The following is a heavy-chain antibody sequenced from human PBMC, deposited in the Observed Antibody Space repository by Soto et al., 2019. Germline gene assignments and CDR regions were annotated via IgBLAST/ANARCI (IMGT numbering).Heavy chain of an antibody. D-gene: IGHD3-16*01. CDR1: GGSVSSGSYY. CDR2: IYYSGST. Sequence: TLCLTCTVSGGSVSSGSYYWSWIRQPPGKGLEWIGYIYYSGSTNYNPSLKSRVTISVDTSKNQFSLKLSSVTAADTAVYYCARADYGDFDYWGQGTLVTVSS. J-gene: IGHJ4*02. CDR3: ARADYGDFDY. V-gene: IGHV4-61*01.